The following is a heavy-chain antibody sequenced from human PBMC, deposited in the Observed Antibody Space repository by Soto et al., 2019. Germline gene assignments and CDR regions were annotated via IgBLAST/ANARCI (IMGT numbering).Heavy chain of an antibody. CDR3: AGLVGKFDY. J-gene: IGHJ4*02. V-gene: IGHV3-74*01. Sequence: GGSLRLSCADSGSTFSSYWMHWIRKAPGKGLGWVSRINSDGSSTRYADSVKGRFTISRDNGKNTLYLQMNSPRGEDTAGSYYAGLVGKFDYWGQGAPVTVSS. CDR2: INSDGSST. CDR1: GSTFSSYW. D-gene: IGHD6-19*01.